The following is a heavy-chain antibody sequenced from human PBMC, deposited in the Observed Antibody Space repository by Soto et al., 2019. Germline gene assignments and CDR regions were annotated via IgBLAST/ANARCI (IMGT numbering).Heavy chain of an antibody. CDR2: IYYSGST. Sequence: PSETLYLTCTVSGGSISSYYWSWIRQPPGKGLEWIGYIYYSGSTNYNPSLNSRVTISVDTSKNQFSLKLSSVTAADTAVYYCARFNWYFDLWGRGTLVTVSS. CDR1: GGSISSYY. V-gene: IGHV4-59*08. CDR3: ARFNWYFDL. J-gene: IGHJ2*01.